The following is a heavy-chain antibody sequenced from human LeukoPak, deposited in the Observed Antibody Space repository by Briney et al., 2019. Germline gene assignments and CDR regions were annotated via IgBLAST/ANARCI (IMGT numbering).Heavy chain of an antibody. J-gene: IGHJ5*02. CDR1: GASISSYY. D-gene: IGHD2-21*02. V-gene: IGHV4-59*01. CDR3: ARAEDCGGDCYSYWLDP. CDR2: IYYSGST. Sequence: SETLSLTCTVSGASISSYYWSWIRQPPGKGLEWIGYIYYSGSTNYNPSLKSRVTISVDTSKNQFSLKLSSVTAADTAVYYCARAEDCGGDCYSYWLDPWGQGTLVTVSS.